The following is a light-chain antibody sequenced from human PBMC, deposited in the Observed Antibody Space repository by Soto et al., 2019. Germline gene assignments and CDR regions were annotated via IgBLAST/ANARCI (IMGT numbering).Light chain of an antibody. CDR2: GAS. CDR1: QSISSY. J-gene: IGKJ1*01. Sequence: DIEITQSPSSLSASVGDRVTITCRASQSISSYLNWYQQKTGKAPNLLIYGASSLQSGVPSRFRGSGSGTDFTLTISRLQPEDFSTYYCLQDFNYPWTFGQGTKVDIK. CDR3: LQDFNYPWT. V-gene: IGKV1-39*01.